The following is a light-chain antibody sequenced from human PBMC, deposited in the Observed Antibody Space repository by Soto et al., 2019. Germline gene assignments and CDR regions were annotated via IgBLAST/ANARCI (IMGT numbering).Light chain of an antibody. CDR2: GAS. V-gene: IGKV3-20*01. J-gene: IGKJ3*01. CDR1: QSVSSSY. CDR3: HQYGSSPRFT. Sequence: EIVLTQSPGTLSLSPGERATLSCRASQSVSSSYLAWYQQKPGQAPRLLIYGASSRATGIPDRFSGSGSGTYFTLTISRLEHADFELYYCHQYGSSPRFTFGPGTKVDIK.